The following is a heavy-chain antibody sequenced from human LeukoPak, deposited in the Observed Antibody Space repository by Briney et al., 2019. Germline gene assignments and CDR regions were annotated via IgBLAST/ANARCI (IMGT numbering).Heavy chain of an antibody. V-gene: IGHV3-53*01. CDR2: IYSGGST. CDR3: ARARFYSGSYD. CDR1: GFTVSSNY. J-gene: IGHJ4*02. Sequence: GSLRLSCAASGFTVSSNYMSWVRQAPGKGLEWVSVIYSGGSTYYADSVKGRFTISRDNSKNTLYLQMNSLRAEDTAVYYCARARFYSGSYDWGQGTLVTVSS. D-gene: IGHD1-26*01.